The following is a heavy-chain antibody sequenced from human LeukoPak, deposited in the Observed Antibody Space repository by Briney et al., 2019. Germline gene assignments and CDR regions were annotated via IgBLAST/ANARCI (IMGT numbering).Heavy chain of an antibody. J-gene: IGHJ4*02. CDR1: GFTFSSYG. CDR3: ARDPGLMRAAACGDY. V-gene: IGHV3-48*01. CDR2: ISSSSNTI. D-gene: IGHD6-13*01. Sequence: GGSLRLSCAASGFTFSSYGMIWVRHAPGKGLEWISYISSSSNTIYYADSVKGRFTISRDNAKNSLYLQVSSLRAEDTAVYYCARDPGLMRAAACGDYWGQGTLVIVSS.